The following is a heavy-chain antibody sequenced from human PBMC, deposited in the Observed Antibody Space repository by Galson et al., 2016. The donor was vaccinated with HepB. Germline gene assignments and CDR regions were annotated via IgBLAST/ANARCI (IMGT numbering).Heavy chain of an antibody. CDR1: GFSLINYE. V-gene: IGHV3-48*03. CDR3: ATITDY. CDR2: ISSRGSII. J-gene: IGHJ4*02. D-gene: IGHD1-14*01. Sequence: SLRLSCAVSGFSLINYEMHWVRQAPGKGLEWVSYISSRGSIIYYAHSVKGRFTISRDNPKNKLYLQMNSLRAEDTAVYYCATITDYWGQGTLVTVSS.